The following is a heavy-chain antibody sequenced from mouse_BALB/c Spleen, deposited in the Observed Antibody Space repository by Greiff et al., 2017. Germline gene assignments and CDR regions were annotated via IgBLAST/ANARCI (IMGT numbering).Heavy chain of an antibody. Sequence: EVKLMESGPELVKPGASVKMSCKASGYTFTSYVMHWVKQKPGQGLEWIGYINPYNDGTKYNEKFKGKATLTSDKSSSTAYMELSSLTSEDSAVYYCATSFTTAFDYWGQGTTLTVSS. V-gene: IGHV1-14*01. J-gene: IGHJ2*01. CDR1: GYTFTSYV. CDR2: INPYNDGT. D-gene: IGHD1-2*01. CDR3: ATSFTTAFDY.